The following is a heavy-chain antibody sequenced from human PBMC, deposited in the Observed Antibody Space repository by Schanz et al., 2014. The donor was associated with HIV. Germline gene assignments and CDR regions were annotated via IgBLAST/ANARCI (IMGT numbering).Heavy chain of an antibody. Sequence: EVQMLESGGGSVQPGGSLRLSCAASGFTFSNFAMSWVRQAPGKGLEWVSSISGSGVSTFYAGSVKGRFAISRDKSKNTLYLQMNSLRPEDTAVYYCARLRGFLWFGDHPYSFDYWGQGTLVTVSS. CDR1: GFTFSNFA. D-gene: IGHD3-10*01. V-gene: IGHV3-23*01. CDR2: ISGSGVST. CDR3: ARLRGFLWFGDHPYSFDY. J-gene: IGHJ4*02.